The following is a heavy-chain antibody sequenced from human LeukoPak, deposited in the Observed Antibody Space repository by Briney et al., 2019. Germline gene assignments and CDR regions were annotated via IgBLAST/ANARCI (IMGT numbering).Heavy chain of an antibody. CDR2: IYYSGST. J-gene: IGHJ4*02. V-gene: IGHV4-39*01. D-gene: IGHD2-15*01. Sequence: SETLSLTCTVSGGSISSSSYYWGWIRQPPGKGLEWIGSIYYSGSTYYNPSLKSRVTISVDTSKNQFSLKLSSVTAADTAVYYCARLEDIVVVVVVDHWGQGTLVTVSS. CDR3: ARLEDIVVVVVVDH. CDR1: GGSISSSSYY.